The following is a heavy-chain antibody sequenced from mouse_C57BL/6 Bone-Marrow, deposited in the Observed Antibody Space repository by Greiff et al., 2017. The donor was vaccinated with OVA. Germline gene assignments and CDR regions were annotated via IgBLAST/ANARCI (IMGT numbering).Heavy chain of an antibody. CDR3: ARKDSSGSSFAY. J-gene: IGHJ3*01. D-gene: IGHD3-2*02. Sequence: QVQLKQPGAELVRPGSSVKLSCKASGYTFTSYWMDWVKQRPGQGLEWIGNIYPSDSETHYNQKFKDKATLTVDKSSSTAYMQLSSLTSEDSAVYYCARKDSSGSSFAYWGQGTLVTVSA. CDR2: IYPSDSET. V-gene: IGHV1-61*01. CDR1: GYTFTSYW.